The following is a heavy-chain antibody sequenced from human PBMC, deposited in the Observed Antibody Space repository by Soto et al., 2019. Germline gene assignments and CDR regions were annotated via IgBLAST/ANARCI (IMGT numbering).Heavy chain of an antibody. Sequence: EVQLVESGGGLIQPGGSLRLSCAASEFNVSSNYMSWVRQAPGKGLQWVSIINTGGNTHYADSVKGRFTISRDNSKNTVYLLMTRLRAEDTAVYYCTRDRGIDMWGQGTTVNVSS. CDR2: INTGGNT. CDR1: EFNVSSNY. J-gene: IGHJ3*02. D-gene: IGHD6-13*01. V-gene: IGHV3-53*01. CDR3: TRDRGIDM.